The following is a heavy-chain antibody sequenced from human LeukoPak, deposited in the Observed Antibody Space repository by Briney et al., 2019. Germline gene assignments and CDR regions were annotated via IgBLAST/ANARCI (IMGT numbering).Heavy chain of an antibody. J-gene: IGHJ4*02. Sequence: GGSQRLSCAASGFTVSSNYMSWVRQAPGKGLEWVSVIYGAGRTYYADSVKGRFTISRDNSKNTLYLQMNSLRAEDTAVYYCARDRGSSGFAVLGYWGQGTLVTVSS. D-gene: IGHD6-19*01. V-gene: IGHV3-53*01. CDR1: GFTVSSNY. CDR2: IYGAGRT. CDR3: ARDRGSSGFAVLGY.